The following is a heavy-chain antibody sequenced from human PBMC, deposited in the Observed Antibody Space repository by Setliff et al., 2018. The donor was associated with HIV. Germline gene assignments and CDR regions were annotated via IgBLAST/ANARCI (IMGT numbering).Heavy chain of an antibody. V-gene: IGHV3-30*04. CDR1: GFSFSSFF. D-gene: IGHD4-17*01. Sequence: GGSLRLSCVASGFSFSSFFMHWVRQAPGKGLEWVAVISKDGSNEYYADSVRGRFTISRDNSKNTLYLQMNSLRPEDTAVYYCTRGSLGDYRDQYHNMDIWGKGTTVTVSS. CDR2: ISKDGSNE. J-gene: IGHJ6*03. CDR3: TRGSLGDYRDQYHNMDI.